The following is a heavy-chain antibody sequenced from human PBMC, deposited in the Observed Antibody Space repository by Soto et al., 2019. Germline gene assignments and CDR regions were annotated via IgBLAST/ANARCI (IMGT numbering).Heavy chain of an antibody. CDR2: INGGNGNT. J-gene: IGHJ6*02. Sequence: ASVKVSCKASGYTSSFYGMHWVRQAPGQRLEWMGWINGGNGNTKYSQKLQDRVTITRDTSASVAYMELSSLRSEDTAMYYCVRDSGTRSDAYSYYNMVVRRQRTMV. D-gene: IGHD3-10*01. V-gene: IGHV1-3*01. CDR3: VRDSGTRSDAYSYYNMVV. CDR1: GYTSSFYG.